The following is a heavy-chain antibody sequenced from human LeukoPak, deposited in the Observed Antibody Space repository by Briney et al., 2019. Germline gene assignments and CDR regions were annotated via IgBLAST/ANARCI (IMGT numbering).Heavy chain of an antibody. CDR2: ISGSGGSI. D-gene: IGHD6-19*01. CDR3: XXXXSYXSGWTIDY. V-gene: IGHV3-23*01. CDR1: GFTFSSFA. J-gene: IGHJ4*02. Sequence: GGSLRLSCAASGFTFSSFAMSWVRQAPGKGLEWVSAISGSGGSIYYADSVEGRFTISRDNSKNTLYLQMNSLRAEDTAVYYXXXXXSYXSGWTIDYWGQGTLVTVSS.